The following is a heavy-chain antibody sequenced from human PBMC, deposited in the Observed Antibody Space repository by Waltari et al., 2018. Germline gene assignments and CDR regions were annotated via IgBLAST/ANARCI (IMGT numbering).Heavy chain of an antibody. CDR1: GFTSVTHA. V-gene: IGHV3-23*01. Sequence: EVQLLESGGGLVQPGGSLRLSCQASGFTSVTHAINWVPQGPGKGLEWVPSISVSDATYSADSGKGRFTISRDYSDNTVYLQMDSLRADDTAVYFCAKPFYNWDDPLHSWGQGTPVTVSS. D-gene: IGHD1-20*01. CDR2: ISVSDAT. CDR3: AKPFYNWDDPLHS. J-gene: IGHJ1*01.